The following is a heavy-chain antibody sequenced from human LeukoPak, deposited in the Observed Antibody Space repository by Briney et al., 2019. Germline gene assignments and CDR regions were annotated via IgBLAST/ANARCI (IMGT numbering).Heavy chain of an antibody. CDR3: AKDLATHYDILTAYYTFDY. D-gene: IGHD3-9*01. CDR2: ISGSSGST. V-gene: IGHV3-23*01. CDR1: GFTFSNYA. Sequence: PGGSLRLSCAASGFTFSNYAMNWVRQAPGKGLEWVSAISGSSGSTYYADSVKGRFTISRDNSKNTLYLQMNTLRAEDTAVYYCAKDLATHYDILTAYYTFDYWGQGTLVTVSS. J-gene: IGHJ4*02.